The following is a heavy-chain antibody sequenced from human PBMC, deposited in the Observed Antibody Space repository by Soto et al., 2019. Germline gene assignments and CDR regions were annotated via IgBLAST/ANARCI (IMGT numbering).Heavy chain of an antibody. CDR2: IIPIFGTA. CDR3: ARCMAAYYYYYGMDV. J-gene: IGHJ6*02. Sequence: GASVKVSCKASGGTFSSYAISWVRQAPGQGLEWMGGIIPIFGTANYAQKFQGRVTITADESTSTAYMELSSLRSEDTAVYYCARCMAAYYYYYGMDVWGQGTTVTVSS. CDR1: GGTFSSYA. V-gene: IGHV1-69*13. D-gene: IGHD6-13*01.